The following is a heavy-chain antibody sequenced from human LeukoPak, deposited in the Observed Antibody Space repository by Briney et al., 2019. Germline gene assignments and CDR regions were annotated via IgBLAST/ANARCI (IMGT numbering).Heavy chain of an antibody. CDR1: GGSISSYY. J-gene: IGHJ5*02. V-gene: IGHV4-59*01. Sequence: SETLSLTCTVSGGSISSYYWSWIRQPPGKGLEWIGYIYYSGSTNYNPSLKSRVTISVDTSKNQFSLKLSSVTAADTAVYYCARSADQWLVRVPWFDPWGQGTLVTVSS. D-gene: IGHD6-19*01. CDR2: IYYSGST. CDR3: ARSADQWLVRVPWFDP.